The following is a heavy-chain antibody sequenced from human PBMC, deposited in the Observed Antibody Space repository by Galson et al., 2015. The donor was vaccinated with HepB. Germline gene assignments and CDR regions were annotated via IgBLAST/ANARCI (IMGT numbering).Heavy chain of an antibody. CDR2: IYSGGST. CDR3: AARITIFGVVIPPHFDY. CDR1: GFTVSSNY. Sequence: SLRLSCAASGFTVSSNYMSWVRQAPGKGLEWVSVIYSGGSTYYADSVKGRFTISRDNSKNTLYLQMNSLRAEDTAVYYCAARITIFGVVIPPHFDYWGQGTLVTVSS. V-gene: IGHV3-53*01. D-gene: IGHD3-3*01. J-gene: IGHJ4*02.